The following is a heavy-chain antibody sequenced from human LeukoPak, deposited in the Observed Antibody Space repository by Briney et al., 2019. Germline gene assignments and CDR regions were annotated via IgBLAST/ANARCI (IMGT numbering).Heavy chain of an antibody. Sequence: GGSLRLSCAASGFTFSSYAMSWVRQAPGKGLEWVSAISGSGGSTYYADSVKGPFTISRDNSKNTLYLQMNSLRAEDTAVYYCANLRGYSLLDYWGQGTLVTVSS. CDR1: GFTFSSYA. D-gene: IGHD5-18*01. CDR3: ANLRGYSLLDY. V-gene: IGHV3-23*01. J-gene: IGHJ4*02. CDR2: ISGSGGST.